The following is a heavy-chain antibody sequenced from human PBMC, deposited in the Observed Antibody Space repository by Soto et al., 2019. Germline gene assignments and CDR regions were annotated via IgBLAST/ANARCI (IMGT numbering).Heavy chain of an antibody. CDR3: ARDPYCSSTRGRNWFDS. CDR1: GFNFRSYA. D-gene: IGHD2-2*01. V-gene: IGHV3-33*01. J-gene: IGHJ5*01. CDR2: IWYDGTTK. Sequence: QVQLVESGGGVVQPGKSLTLACATSGFNFRSYAVHWVRQAPGKGLEWVAVIWYDGTTKYYGESGKGRFSSSRDNSNNTVYLRMNSLRGEDTAVYYCARDPYCSSTRGRNWFDSWGQGTLVSVST.